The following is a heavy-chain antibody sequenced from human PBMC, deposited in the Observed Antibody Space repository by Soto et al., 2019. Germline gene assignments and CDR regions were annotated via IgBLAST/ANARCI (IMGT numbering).Heavy chain of an antibody. CDR2: IIPIFGTA. V-gene: IGHV1-69*06. D-gene: IGHD6-13*01. Sequence: SVKVSCKASGGTFSSYAISWVRQAPGQGLEWMGGIIPIFGTANYAQKFQGRVTITADKSTSTAYMKLSSLRSEDTAVYYCARDPRPRYSSSWSIRNWFDPWGQATLVTVSS. J-gene: IGHJ5*02. CDR1: GGTFSSYA. CDR3: ARDPRPRYSSSWSIRNWFDP.